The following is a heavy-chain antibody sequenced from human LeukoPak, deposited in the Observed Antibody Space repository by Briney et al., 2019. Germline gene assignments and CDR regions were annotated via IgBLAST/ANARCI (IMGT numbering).Heavy chain of an antibody. Sequence: ASVKVSCKASGYTFTSYGISWVRQAPGQGLEWMGWISAYNGSTNYAQKLQGRVTMTTDTSTSTAYMELRSLRPDDTAVYYCARDAPLRYYDSSGYHSFDYWGQGTLVTVSS. CDR3: ARDAPLRYYDSSGYHSFDY. D-gene: IGHD3-22*01. J-gene: IGHJ4*02. CDR1: GYTFTSYG. CDR2: ISAYNGST. V-gene: IGHV1-18*01.